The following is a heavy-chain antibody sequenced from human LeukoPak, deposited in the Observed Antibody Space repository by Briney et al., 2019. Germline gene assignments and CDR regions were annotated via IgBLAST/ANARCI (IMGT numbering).Heavy chain of an antibody. Sequence: GGSLRLSCAASGFTFSDYSMNWVRQAPGKGLEWVSSISSSSSYKYYADSMKGRFTISRDNAKNSLYLQMNSLRAEDTAVYYCARGPSSYYFDYWGQGTLVTVSS. CDR2: ISSSSSYK. CDR3: ARGPSSYYFDY. CDR1: GFTFSDYS. J-gene: IGHJ4*02. V-gene: IGHV3-21*01. D-gene: IGHD6-6*01.